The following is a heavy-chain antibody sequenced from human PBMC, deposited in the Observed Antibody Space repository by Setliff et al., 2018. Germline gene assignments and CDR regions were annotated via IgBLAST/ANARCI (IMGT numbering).Heavy chain of an antibody. J-gene: IGHJ4*02. Sequence: SGESLKISCAASGFTFSSYEMNWVRLAPGKGLEWVSYISSSGANIYYADSVKGRFTISRDNAKNSLYLQMNSLRAEDTAVYYCARLSTSGSYYSLIDYWGQGTLVTVSS. D-gene: IGHD3-10*01. CDR1: GFTFSSYE. CDR2: ISSSGANI. CDR3: ARLSTSGSYYSLIDY. V-gene: IGHV3-48*03.